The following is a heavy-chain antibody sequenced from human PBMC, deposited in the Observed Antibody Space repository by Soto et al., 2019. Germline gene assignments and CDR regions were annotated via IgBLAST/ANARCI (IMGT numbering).Heavy chain of an antibody. Sequence: EVQLVESGGGLVQPGRSLRLSCAASGFTFDDYAMHWVRQAPGKGLEWVSGISWNSGSIGYADSVKGRFTISRDNAKNSLYLQMNSLRAEDTALYYCAKDGSRGGGGPSYYYYYGMDVWGQGTTVTVSS. CDR2: ISWNSGSI. CDR3: AKDGSRGGGGPSYYYYYGMDV. CDR1: GFTFDDYA. D-gene: IGHD3-16*01. V-gene: IGHV3-9*01. J-gene: IGHJ6*02.